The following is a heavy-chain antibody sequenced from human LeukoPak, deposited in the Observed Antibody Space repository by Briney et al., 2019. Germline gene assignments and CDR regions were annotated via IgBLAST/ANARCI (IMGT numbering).Heavy chain of an antibody. Sequence: PGGSLRLSCAASGFAFSSYAMSWVRQAPGKGLEWVSGISGSGGSTDYADSVKGRFTISRDNAKNSLYLQMNSLRAEDTALYYCARDLRVVITGSFDSWGQGTLVTVSS. J-gene: IGHJ4*02. CDR2: ISGSGGST. V-gene: IGHV3-23*01. CDR3: ARDLRVVITGSFDS. CDR1: GFAFSSYA. D-gene: IGHD3-22*01.